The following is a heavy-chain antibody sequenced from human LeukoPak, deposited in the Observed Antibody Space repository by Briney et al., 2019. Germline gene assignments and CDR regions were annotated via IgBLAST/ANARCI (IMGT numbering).Heavy chain of an antibody. Sequence: SETLSLTCAVYGGSFTGYYWNWIRQPPGKGLEWMGEINHSGSTNYNPSLKRRVTISVDTSKNQVSLKLSSVTAADTAVYYCARYIRIAVAGRFDYWGQGTLVTVSS. CDR1: GGSFTGYY. V-gene: IGHV4-34*01. D-gene: IGHD6-19*01. CDR2: INHSGST. CDR3: ARYIRIAVAGRFDY. J-gene: IGHJ4*02.